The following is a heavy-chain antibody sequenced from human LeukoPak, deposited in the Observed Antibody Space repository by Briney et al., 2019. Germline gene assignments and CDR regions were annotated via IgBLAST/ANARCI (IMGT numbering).Heavy chain of an antibody. V-gene: IGHV3-7*01. Sequence: GGSLRLSCAASRFTFSSYWMIWVRQAPGRGLEWVATLNQDGSEKYYVDSVKGRFTISRDSAKNSLYLQMNSLRTEDTAVYYCARDHSDPGLFFDSWGQGTLVTVSS. CDR3: ARDHSDPGLFFDS. D-gene: IGHD2-15*01. J-gene: IGHJ4*02. CDR1: RFTFSSYW. CDR2: LNQDGSEK.